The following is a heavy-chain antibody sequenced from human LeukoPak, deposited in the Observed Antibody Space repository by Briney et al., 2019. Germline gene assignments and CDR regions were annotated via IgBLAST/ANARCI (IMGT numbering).Heavy chain of an antibody. D-gene: IGHD3-10*01. CDR2: IRYDGSNK. CDR3: AKDHYYGSGSYYNDNYMDV. J-gene: IGHJ6*03. CDR1: GFTLSSYS. V-gene: IGHV3-30*02. Sequence: GGSLRLSCAASGFTLSSYSMNWVRQAPGKGLEWVAFIRYDGSNKYDADSVKGRFTISRDNSKNTLYLQMNSLRVEDTAVYYCAKDHYYGSGSYYNDNYMDVWGKGTTVTISS.